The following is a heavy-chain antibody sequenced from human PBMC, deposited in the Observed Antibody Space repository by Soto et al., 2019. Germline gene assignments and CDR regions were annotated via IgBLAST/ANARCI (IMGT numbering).Heavy chain of an antibody. D-gene: IGHD2-2*01. CDR2: ISAYTDNP. CDR1: GYTFTNYG. J-gene: IGHJ5*02. V-gene: IGHV1-18*01. Sequence: GASVKVSCKVSGYTFTNYGVTWVRQAPGQGLEWMGWISAYTDNPNYAQKFQGRVTMTIDTSTTTAYMDLRSLTSDDTAVYYCARVIPGAEAWFGPWGQGTLVTVSS. CDR3: ARVIPGAEAWFGP.